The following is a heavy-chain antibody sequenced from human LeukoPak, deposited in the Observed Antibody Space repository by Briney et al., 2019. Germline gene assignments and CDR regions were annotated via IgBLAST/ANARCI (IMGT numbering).Heavy chain of an antibody. J-gene: IGHJ4*02. CDR2: ISYDGSNK. CDR1: GIIFSNYG. V-gene: IGHV3-30*03. CDR3: ASDSGGYSYGLDY. D-gene: IGHD5-18*01. Sequence: GRSLRLSCAASGIIFSNYGMHWVRQAPGKGLEWVAVISYDGSNKYYADSVKGRFTISRDNSKNTLYLQMNSLSTEDTAFYYCASDSGGYSYGLDYWGQGTLVTVSS.